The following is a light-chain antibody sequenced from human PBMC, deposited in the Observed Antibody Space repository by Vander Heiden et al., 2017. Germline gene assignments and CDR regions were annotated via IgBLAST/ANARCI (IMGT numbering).Light chain of an antibody. Sequence: DIQMTQSPSSLSASVGDRVTITCRASQSISSYLNWYQQKPGKAPKLLIYAASRWQSGVPSRFSGSGSGTDFTLTSSRLQPEDFATYYWQQSYSTQTFGGGTKVEIK. V-gene: IGKV1-39*01. CDR2: AAS. CDR1: QSISSY. J-gene: IGKJ4*01. CDR3: QQSYSTQT.